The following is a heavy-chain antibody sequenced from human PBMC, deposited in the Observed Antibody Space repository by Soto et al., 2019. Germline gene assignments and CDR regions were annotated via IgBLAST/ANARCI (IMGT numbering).Heavy chain of an antibody. Sequence: KPSETLSLTCFVSGGSISSHYWTWIRQSPGEGLEWIGYIYSSGSTNYNPSLKSRVTMSADTSKNQISLKLSSVTAADTAVYYCARMFPRSSWYLPGVDPWGQGTLVTVSS. CDR1: GGSISSHY. V-gene: IGHV4-59*11. CDR2: IYSSGST. D-gene: IGHD6-13*01. CDR3: ARMFPRSSWYLPGVDP. J-gene: IGHJ5*02.